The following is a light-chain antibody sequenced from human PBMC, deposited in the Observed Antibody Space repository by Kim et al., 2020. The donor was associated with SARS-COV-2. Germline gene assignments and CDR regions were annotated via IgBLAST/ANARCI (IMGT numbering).Light chain of an antibody. CDR3: MQGTHWPYT. J-gene: IGKJ2*01. V-gene: IGKV2-30*01. CDR2: QVS. Sequence: DVEMTHSPLSLPVTLGQPASISCRSSQSLVYSDGNTYLNWFHQRPGQSPRRLIYQVSNRDSGVPDRYSGSGSGTDFTLKISRVEAEDVGIYFCMQGTHWPYTFGQETKLDI. CDR1: QSLVYSDGNTY.